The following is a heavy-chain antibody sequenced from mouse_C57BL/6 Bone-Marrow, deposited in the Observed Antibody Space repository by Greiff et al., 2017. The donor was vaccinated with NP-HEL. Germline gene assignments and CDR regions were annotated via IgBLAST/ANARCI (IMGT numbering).Heavy chain of an antibody. J-gene: IGHJ4*01. CDR1: GYTFTSYW. CDR3: AIYYGNYGGCYYYAMDY. D-gene: IGHD2-1*01. CDR2: INPSSGYT. Sequence: VQLVESGAELAKPGASVKLSCKASGYTFTSYWMHWVKQRPGQGLEWIGYINPSSGYTKYNQKFKDKATLNADKSSSTAYMQLSSLTYEDSAVYYCAIYYGNYGGCYYYAMDYWGQGTSVTVSA. V-gene: IGHV1-7*01.